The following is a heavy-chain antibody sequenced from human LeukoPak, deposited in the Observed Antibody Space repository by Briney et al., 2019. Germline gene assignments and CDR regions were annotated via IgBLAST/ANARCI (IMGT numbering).Heavy chain of an antibody. Sequence: QTSETLSLTCTGSGGSISSYYWSWIRQPPGKGLEWIGYIYTSGSTNYNPSLKSRVTISVDTSKNQFSLKLSSVTAADTAVYYCARYLAARPGYYYYYMDVWGKGTTVTVSS. CDR3: ARYLAARPGYYYYYMDV. D-gene: IGHD6-6*01. V-gene: IGHV4-4*09. J-gene: IGHJ6*03. CDR2: IYTSGST. CDR1: GGSISSYY.